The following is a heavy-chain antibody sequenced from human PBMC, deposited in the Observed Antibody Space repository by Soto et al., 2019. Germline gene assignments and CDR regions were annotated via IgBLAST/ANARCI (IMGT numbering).Heavy chain of an antibody. CDR2: ISWNSGSI. D-gene: IGHD6-13*01. CDR1: GFTFDDYA. Sequence: PGGSLRLSCAASGFTFDDYAMHWVRQAPGKGLEWVSGISWNSGSIGYADSVKGRFTISRDNAKNSLYLQMNSLRAEDTALYYCAKDKGTAYYYYYMDVWGKGTTVTVSS. CDR3: AKDKGTAYYYYYMDV. J-gene: IGHJ6*03. V-gene: IGHV3-9*01.